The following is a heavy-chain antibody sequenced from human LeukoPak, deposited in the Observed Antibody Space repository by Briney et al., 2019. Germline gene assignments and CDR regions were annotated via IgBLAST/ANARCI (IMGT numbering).Heavy chain of an antibody. V-gene: IGHV3-74*01. CDR3: ARGYSSGLHFDY. CDR2: IKSDGSDT. Sequence: GGSLRLSCAASGNYWMHWVRQVPGKGLVWVSRIKSDGSDTRYADSVKGRFTISRDNAKNTLYLQMNSLRAEDTAVYYCARGYSSGLHFDYWGQGTLVTVSS. J-gene: IGHJ4*02. D-gene: IGHD6-19*01. CDR1: GNYW.